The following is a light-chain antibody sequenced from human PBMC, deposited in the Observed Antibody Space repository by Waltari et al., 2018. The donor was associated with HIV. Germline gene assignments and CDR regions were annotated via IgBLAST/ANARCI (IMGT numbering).Light chain of an antibody. CDR2: KES. CDR1: RSSSRW. V-gene: IGKV1-5*03. Sequence: DIQMTQSPSALSAFVGDRVTITCRARRSSSRWLAWYQQKPGKAPKLLIYKESNLEGGVPSRFSGSGSWTEFTLTISSLQPDDFATYYCEQYNSYLWTFGQGTKVESK. J-gene: IGKJ1*01. CDR3: EQYNSYLWT.